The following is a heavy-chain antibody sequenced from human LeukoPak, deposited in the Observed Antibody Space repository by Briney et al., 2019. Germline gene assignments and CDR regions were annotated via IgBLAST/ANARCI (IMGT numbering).Heavy chain of an antibody. CDR1: GGSLSSGGYY. CDR3: ARVSLYCSGGSCYFGYFQH. V-gene: IGHV4-31*03. CDR2: IYYSGST. D-gene: IGHD2-15*01. Sequence: SQTLSLTCTVSGGSLSSGGYYWSWIRQHPGKGLEWIGYIYYSGSTYYSPSLKSRVTISVDTSKSQFSLKLSSVTAADTAVYYCARVSLYCSGGSCYFGYFQHWGQGTLVTVSS. J-gene: IGHJ1*01.